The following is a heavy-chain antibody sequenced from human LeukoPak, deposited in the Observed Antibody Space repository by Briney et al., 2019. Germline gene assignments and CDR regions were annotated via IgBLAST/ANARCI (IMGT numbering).Heavy chain of an antibody. V-gene: IGHV4-61*08. CDR1: GGSISSGAYY. CDR3: ARAPTVVTPYYFDY. J-gene: IGHJ4*02. CDR2: IYYSGST. Sequence: PSETLSLTCTVSGGSISSGAYYWSWIRQHPGKGLEWIGCIYYSGSTNYNPSLKSRVTISVDTSKNQFSLKLSSVTAADTAVYYCARAPTVVTPYYFDYWGQGTLVTVSS. D-gene: IGHD4-23*01.